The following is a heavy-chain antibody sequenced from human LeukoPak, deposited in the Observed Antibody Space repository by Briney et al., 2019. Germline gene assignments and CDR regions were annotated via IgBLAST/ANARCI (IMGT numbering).Heavy chain of an antibody. D-gene: IGHD6-6*01. CDR3: ARERAIASLRPYYFDY. CDR1: GFTFSDYY. Sequence: GGSLRLSCAASGFTFSDYYMSWIRQALGKGLEWISYISSSGSTIYYADSVKGRFTISRDNARNSLYLQMNSLRAEDTAVYYCARERAIASLRPYYFDYWGQGTLVTVSS. CDR2: ISSSGSTI. V-gene: IGHV3-11*01. J-gene: IGHJ4*02.